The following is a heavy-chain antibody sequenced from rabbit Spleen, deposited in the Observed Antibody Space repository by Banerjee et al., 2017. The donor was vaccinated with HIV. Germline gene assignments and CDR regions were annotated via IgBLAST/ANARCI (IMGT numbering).Heavy chain of an antibody. CDR1: GFSFNTNYY. Sequence: QSLEESGGDLVKPGASLTLTCTASGFSFNTNYYMYWVRQAPGKGLEWIACIVTGSSGTSYYASWAKGRFTVSKTSSTTVTLQMTSLTVADTATYFCARDTGSSFSSYGMDLWGQGTLVTVS. D-gene: IGHD8-1*01. CDR3: ARDTGSSFSSYGMDL. J-gene: IGHJ6*01. CDR2: IVTGSSGTS. V-gene: IGHV1S40*01.